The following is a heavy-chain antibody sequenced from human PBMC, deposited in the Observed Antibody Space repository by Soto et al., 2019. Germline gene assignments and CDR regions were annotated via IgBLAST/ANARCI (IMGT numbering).Heavy chain of an antibody. CDR1: GFTFSSYS. V-gene: IGHV3-21*01. J-gene: IGHJ5*02. D-gene: IGHD6-13*01. CDR2: ISSSSSYI. Sequence: AGGSLRLSCAASGFTFSSYSMNWVRQAPGKGLEWVSSISSSSSYIYYADSVKGRFTISRDNAKNSLYLQMNSLRAEDTAVYYCAREAEAGTFRFDPWGQGTLVTVSS. CDR3: AREAEAGTFRFDP.